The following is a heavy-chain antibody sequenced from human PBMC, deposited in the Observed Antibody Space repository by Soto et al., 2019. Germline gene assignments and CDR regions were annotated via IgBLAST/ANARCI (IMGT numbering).Heavy chain of an antibody. CDR3: AKVRGYNWNYAGYYFDY. CDR1: GFTFSSYA. CDR2: ISGSGGST. Sequence: PGGSLRLSCAASGFTFSSYALSWVRQAPGKGLEWVSAISGSGGSTYYADSVKGRFTISRDNSKNTLYLQMNSLRAEDTAVYYCAKVRGYNWNYAGYYFDYWGQGTLVTVSS. J-gene: IGHJ4*02. V-gene: IGHV3-23*01. D-gene: IGHD1-7*01.